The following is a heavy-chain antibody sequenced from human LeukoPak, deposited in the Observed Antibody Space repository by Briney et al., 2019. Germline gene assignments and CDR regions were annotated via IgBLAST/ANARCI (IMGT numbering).Heavy chain of an antibody. CDR3: AREYYYDYSGFYDY. CDR1: GYSFSSFA. V-gene: IGHV7-4-1*02. D-gene: IGHD3-22*01. Sequence: GASVKVSCKASGYSFSSFAINWGRQAPGQGLGWRGGINTNTARPTYAQGFTGRFVFSLATSVSTASLLISGLRAEDTAVYYCAREYYYDYSGFYDYWGQGTLVTVSS. J-gene: IGHJ4*02. CDR2: INTNTARP.